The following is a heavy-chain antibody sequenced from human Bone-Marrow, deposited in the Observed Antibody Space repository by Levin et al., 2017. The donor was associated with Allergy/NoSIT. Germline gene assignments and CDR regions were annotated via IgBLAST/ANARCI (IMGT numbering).Heavy chain of an antibody. J-gene: IGHJ6*02. D-gene: IGHD3-3*01. Sequence: PGGSLRLSCAVYGGSFSGYYWSWIRQPPGKGLEWIGEINHSGSTNYNPSLKSRVTISVDTSKNQFSLKLSSVTAADTAVYYCARGLASTDYDFWSGDTSYGYYDGMDVWGQGTTVTVSS. CDR2: INHSGST. CDR3: ARGLASTDYDFWSGDTSYGYYDGMDV. CDR1: GGSFSGYY. V-gene: IGHV4-34*01.